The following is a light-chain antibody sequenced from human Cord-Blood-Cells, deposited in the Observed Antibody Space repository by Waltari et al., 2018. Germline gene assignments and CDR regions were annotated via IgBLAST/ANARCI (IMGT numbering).Light chain of an antibody. CDR3: SSYTSSSTLDV. Sequence: QSALTQPAPVSGSPGQSITISCTGTSSDVGGYNYVSWYQQHPGKAPKLMVYGVSTRRSGVSNRFSGSKSGNTASLTISGLQAEDEADYYCSSYTSSSTLDVCGTGTKVTVL. J-gene: IGLJ1*01. CDR1: SSDVGGYNY. V-gene: IGLV2-14*01. CDR2: GVS.